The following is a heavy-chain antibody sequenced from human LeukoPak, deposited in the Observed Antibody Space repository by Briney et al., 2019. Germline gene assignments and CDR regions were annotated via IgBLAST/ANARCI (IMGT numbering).Heavy chain of an antibody. CDR2: IKQDGSDK. D-gene: IGHD1-1*01. Sequence: GGSLRLSCAASGFPFSSYWMSWVRQAPGRGLEWVANIKQDGSDKYYVDSVKGRFTISRDNAKNSLYLQLNSLRADDTAVYYCARLTGTTGFDYWGQGTLVTVTS. J-gene: IGHJ4*02. CDR3: ARLTGTTGFDY. CDR1: GFPFSSYW. V-gene: IGHV3-7*01.